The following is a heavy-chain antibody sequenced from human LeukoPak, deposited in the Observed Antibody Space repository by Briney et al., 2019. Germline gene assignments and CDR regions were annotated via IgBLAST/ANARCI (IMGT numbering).Heavy chain of an antibody. CDR2: IRGKTNSYAT. V-gene: IGHV3-73*01. D-gene: IGHD6-19*01. CDR1: GFTFSNYN. CDR3: TGGSGWYSPDY. J-gene: IGHJ4*02. Sequence: GGSLRLSCAASGFTFSNYNMNWVRQASGKGLEWVGHIRGKTNSYATAYAASVRGRFTISRDDSKNTAYLQTNSLKTEDTAVYYCTGGSGWYSPDYWGQGTLVTVSS.